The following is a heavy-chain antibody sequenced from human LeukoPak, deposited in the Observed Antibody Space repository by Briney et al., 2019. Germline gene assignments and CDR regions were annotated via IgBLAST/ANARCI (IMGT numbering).Heavy chain of an antibody. V-gene: IGHV4-34*01. D-gene: IGHD3-16*02. CDR2: INHSGST. J-gene: IGHJ4*02. Sequence: SETLSLTCAVYGGSFSVYYWSCIRQPPGKGMEWIGEINHSGSTNYNPSLKSRVTISVDTSKNQFSLKLSSVTAADTAVYYCARGYDYVWGSYRSAGYYFDYWGQGTLVTVSS. CDR3: ARGYDYVWGSYRSAGYYFDY. CDR1: GGSFSVYY.